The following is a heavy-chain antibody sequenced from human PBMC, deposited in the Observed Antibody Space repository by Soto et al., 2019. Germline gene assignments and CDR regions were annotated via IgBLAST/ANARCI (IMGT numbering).Heavy chain of an antibody. V-gene: IGHV3-33*01. Sequence: GGSLRLSCAASGFTFSSYGMHWVRQAPGKGLEWVAVIWYDGSNKYYADSVKGRFTISRDNSKNTLYLQMNSLRAEDTAVYYCAREFMVRGASMDVWGKGTTVTVSS. D-gene: IGHD3-10*01. CDR3: AREFMVRGASMDV. CDR1: GFTFSSYG. CDR2: IWYDGSNK. J-gene: IGHJ6*03.